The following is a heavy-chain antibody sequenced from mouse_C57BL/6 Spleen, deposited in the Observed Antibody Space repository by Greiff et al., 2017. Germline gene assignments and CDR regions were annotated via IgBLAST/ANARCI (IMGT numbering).Heavy chain of an antibody. J-gene: IGHJ2*01. V-gene: IGHV1-82*01. CDR3: ARWNWDDYFDY. CDR1: GYAFSSSW. CDR2: IYPGDGDT. Sequence: QVQLQQSGPELVKPGASVKISCKASGYAFSSSWMNGVKQRPGKGLEWIGRIYPGDGDTNYNGKFKSKATLTVDKSSSTAYMQLSSLTSEDSAVYYCARWNWDDYFDYWGQGTTLTVSS. D-gene: IGHD4-1*01.